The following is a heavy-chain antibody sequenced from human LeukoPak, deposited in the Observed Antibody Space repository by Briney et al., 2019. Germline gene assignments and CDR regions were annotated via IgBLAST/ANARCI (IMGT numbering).Heavy chain of an antibody. CDR3: AKASPYYYYGMDV. V-gene: IGHV3-23*01. CDR1: GFTFSSYA. Sequence: GGSLRLSCAASGFTFSSYAMSWVRQAPGKGLEWVSAISGGSTYYADSVKGRFTISRDNSKNTLYLQMNSLRAEDTAVYYCAKASPYYYYGMDVWGQGTTVTVSS. J-gene: IGHJ6*02. CDR2: ISGGST.